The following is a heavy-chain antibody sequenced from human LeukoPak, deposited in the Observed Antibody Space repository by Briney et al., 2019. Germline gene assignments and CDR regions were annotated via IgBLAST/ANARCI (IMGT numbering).Heavy chain of an antibody. D-gene: IGHD5-12*01. Sequence: SETLSLTCAVYGGSFSGYYWSWIRQPPGKGLEWIGYIYYSGSTNYNPSLKSRVTISVDTSKNQFSLKLSSVTAADTAVYYCARVGYDWVRGTYYFDYWGQGTLVTVSS. CDR2: IYYSGST. CDR3: ARVGYDWVRGTYYFDY. J-gene: IGHJ4*02. CDR1: GGSFSGYY. V-gene: IGHV4-59*01.